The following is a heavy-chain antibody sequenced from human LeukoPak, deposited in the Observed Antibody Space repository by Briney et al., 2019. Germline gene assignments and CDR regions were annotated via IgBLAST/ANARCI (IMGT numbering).Heavy chain of an antibody. J-gene: IGHJ4*02. CDR3: AGQKDPRPVDY. V-gene: IGHV1-2*02. CDR1: GYTFIAYY. Sequence: ASVKVSCKASGYTFIAYYLHWVRQAPGQGLEWMGWVNPASGGTKYAQKSQGRVTMTRDTSISTAYMELSELTSGDTAVYYCAGQKDPRPVDYWGQGTLVTVSS. CDR2: VNPASGGT. D-gene: IGHD6-19*01.